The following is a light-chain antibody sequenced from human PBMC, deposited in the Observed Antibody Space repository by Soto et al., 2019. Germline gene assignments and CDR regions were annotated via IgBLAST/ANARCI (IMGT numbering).Light chain of an antibody. J-gene: IGLJ3*02. Sequence: QAVVTQEPSLTVSPGGTVTLTCASNSGAVTSGYYPNWFQQKPGQAPRALIYTTSNNPARFSGSLLGDKAALTLSGVQPEDEADYYCLLFDGGAWVFGGGTKVTVL. CDR1: SGAVTSGYY. V-gene: IGLV7-43*01. CDR3: LLFDGGAWV. CDR2: TTS.